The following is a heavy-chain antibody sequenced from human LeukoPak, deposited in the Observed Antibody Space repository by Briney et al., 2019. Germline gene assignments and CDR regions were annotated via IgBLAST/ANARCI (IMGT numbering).Heavy chain of an antibody. J-gene: IGHJ4*02. CDR3: ARDRCSGGSCYEFDY. D-gene: IGHD2-15*01. CDR2: IWYDGSKK. Sequence: GGSLRLSCAAYGFTFSSYSMRWVGQAPGKGLEWVAVIWYDGSKKYYADSVKGRFTTSRGNSKITRYLEMNSLRAEDTAVYYCARDRCSGGSCYEFDYWGRRSLVTVSS. V-gene: IGHV3-33*01. CDR1: GFTFSSYS.